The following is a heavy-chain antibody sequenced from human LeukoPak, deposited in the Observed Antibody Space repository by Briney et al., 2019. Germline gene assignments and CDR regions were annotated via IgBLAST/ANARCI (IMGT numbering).Heavy chain of an antibody. CDR2: ISSSGSTI. CDR1: GFTFSTYE. J-gene: IGHJ3*02. V-gene: IGHV3-48*03. Sequence: PGVSLRLSCAASGFTFSTYEMNWVRQAPGKGLEWVSYISSSGSTINYADSVKGRFTISRDNTKDSLYLQMNSLRAEDTSVYYCARRRDGFDIWGQGTMVTVSS. CDR3: ARRRDGFDI.